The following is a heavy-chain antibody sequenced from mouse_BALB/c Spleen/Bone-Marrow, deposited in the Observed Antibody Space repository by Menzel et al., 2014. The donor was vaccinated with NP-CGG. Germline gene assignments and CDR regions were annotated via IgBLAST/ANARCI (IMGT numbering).Heavy chain of an antibody. CDR1: GFNIKDTY. CDR3: ARSGDGPFAY. CDR2: IDPANGNT. Sequence: EVKLQESGAELVKPGASVKLSCTASGFNIKDTYIHWVKPRPEQGLEWIGRIDPANGNTKYGPKFQGRATVTTDTSSNTASLQLSNLTSEDTAVYYCARSGDGPFAYWGQGTLVTVSA. V-gene: IGHV14-3*02. J-gene: IGHJ3*01. D-gene: IGHD2-3*01.